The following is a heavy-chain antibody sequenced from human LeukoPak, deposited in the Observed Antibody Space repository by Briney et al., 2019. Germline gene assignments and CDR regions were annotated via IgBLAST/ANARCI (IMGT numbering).Heavy chain of an antibody. CDR3: ARDLDGDYYFYYMDV. CDR1: GFTFGSFA. Sequence: GSLRLSCEGSGFTFGSFAMTWVRQAPGKGLEWVSAISGGGGSTYHAESVRGRFTVSRDNSKKRVFLQMDSLRTDDTAVYYCARDLDGDYYFYYMDVWGNGTTVIVS. CDR2: ISGGGGST. V-gene: IGHV3-23*01. J-gene: IGHJ6*03. D-gene: IGHD5-24*01.